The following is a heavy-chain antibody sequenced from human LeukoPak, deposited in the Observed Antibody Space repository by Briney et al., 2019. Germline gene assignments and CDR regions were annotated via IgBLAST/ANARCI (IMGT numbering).Heavy chain of an antibody. D-gene: IGHD3-10*01. J-gene: IGHJ4*02. Sequence: SVKVSCKASGGTFSSYAISWVRQAPGQGLEWMGGIIPIFGTPNYAQKFQGRLTITADESTSTAYMELSSLRSEDTAVYYCAKAAPMVRGVYDYWGQGTLVTVSS. V-gene: IGHV1-69*13. CDR1: GGTFSSYA. CDR3: AKAAPMVRGVYDY. CDR2: IIPIFGTP.